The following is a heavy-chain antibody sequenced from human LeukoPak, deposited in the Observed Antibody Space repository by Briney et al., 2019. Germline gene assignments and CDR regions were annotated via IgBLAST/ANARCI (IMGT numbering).Heavy chain of an antibody. CDR3: ATAGRCSSTSCSQGFDY. CDR2: FDPEDGET. J-gene: IGHJ4*02. D-gene: IGHD2-2*01. V-gene: IGHV1-24*01. Sequence: ASVKVSCKVSGYTLTELSMHWVRQAPGKGLEWMGGFDPEDGETIYAQKFQGRVTMSEDTSTDTAYMELSSLRSEDTAVYYCATAGRCSSTSCSQGFDYWGQGTLVTVSS. CDR1: GYTLTELS.